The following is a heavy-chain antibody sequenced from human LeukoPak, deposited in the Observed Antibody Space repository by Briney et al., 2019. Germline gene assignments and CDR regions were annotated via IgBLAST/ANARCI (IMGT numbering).Heavy chain of an antibody. D-gene: IGHD6-6*01. V-gene: IGHV3-23*01. CDR3: AKDSSSSGYYYYYHMDV. CDR2: ISGSGGST. CDR1: GFTLSNAW. Sequence: GGSLRLSCAASGFTLSNAWMSWVRQAPGKGLEWVSAISGSGGSTYYADSVKGRFTISRDNSKNTLYLQMNSLRAEDTAVYYCAKDSSSSGYYYYYHMDVWGKGTTVTVSS. J-gene: IGHJ6*03.